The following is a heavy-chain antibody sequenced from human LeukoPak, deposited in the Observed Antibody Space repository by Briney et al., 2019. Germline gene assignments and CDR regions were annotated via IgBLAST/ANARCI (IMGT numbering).Heavy chain of an antibody. D-gene: IGHD3-10*01. J-gene: IGHJ5*02. CDR1: GGSFSSHY. CDR2: IYYSGST. V-gene: IGHV4-59*11. CDR3: ARGLDYYGSGTYPNWFDP. Sequence: SETLSLTCTVSGGSFSSHYWSWIRQPPGKGLEWIGYIYYSGSTNYLPSLKSRVTISIDTSKNQFSLKLSSVTAADTAVYYCARGLDYYGSGTYPNWFDPWGQGTLVTVSS.